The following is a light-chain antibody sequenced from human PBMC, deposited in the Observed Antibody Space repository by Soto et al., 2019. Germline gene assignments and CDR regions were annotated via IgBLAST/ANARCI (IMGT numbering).Light chain of an antibody. Sequence: EIVLTQSPGTLSSSPGERATLSCRASQSVSSNYLAWYQQNPGQAPRLLIYGASSRATGLPDRFSGSGSGTDSTVTISRLEPEDFAVFYCQQYGSSPYTFGQGTKLEI. CDR3: QQYGSSPYT. J-gene: IGKJ2*01. CDR2: GAS. V-gene: IGKV3-20*01. CDR1: QSVSSNY.